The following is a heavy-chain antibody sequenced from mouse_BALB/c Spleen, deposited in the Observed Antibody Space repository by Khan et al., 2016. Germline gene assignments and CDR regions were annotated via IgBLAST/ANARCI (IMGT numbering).Heavy chain of an antibody. Sequence: QIQLVQSGPELKKPGETVRISCKASGYTFTNYGMNWVKQAPGKGLKWMGWINTYTGEPTYADDFKGRFAFSLETSASTAYLQINNLKNEDTATDYCARPGYGRSGRFAYWGQGTLVTVSA. J-gene: IGHJ3*01. V-gene: IGHV9-3-1*01. D-gene: IGHD1-1*01. CDR3: ARPGYGRSGRFAY. CDR1: GYTFTNYG. CDR2: INTYTGEP.